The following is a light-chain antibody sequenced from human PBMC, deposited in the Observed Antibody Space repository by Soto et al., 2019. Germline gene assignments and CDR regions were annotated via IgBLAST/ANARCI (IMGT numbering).Light chain of an antibody. CDR3: QQRAAWPLT. CDR2: DAS. CDR1: QSVNSNY. V-gene: IGKV3-11*01. J-gene: IGKJ4*01. Sequence: EIVMTQSPATLSVSPGERATLSCRASQSVNSNYLAWYQQKPGQAPRLLVYDASNRATGIPTRFSGSGSGTDFTLTISNLEPEDFAVYYCQQRAAWPLTFGGGTKVDIK.